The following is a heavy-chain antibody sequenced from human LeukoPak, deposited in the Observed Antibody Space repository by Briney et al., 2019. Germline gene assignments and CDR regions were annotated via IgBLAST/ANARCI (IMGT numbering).Heavy chain of an antibody. CDR1: GGSIARGGYY. CDR2: IFYSGST. J-gene: IGHJ6*02. Sequence: SQTLSLTCTVSGGSIARGGYYWSWIRQHPGKGLEWIGFIFYSGSTSYNPSLESRVTISLDTSKNQFSLTLNSVTAADTAVYFCARVDTDGFGLDVWGQGTTVTVSS. V-gene: IGHV4-31*03. D-gene: IGHD5-18*01. CDR3: ARVDTDGFGLDV.